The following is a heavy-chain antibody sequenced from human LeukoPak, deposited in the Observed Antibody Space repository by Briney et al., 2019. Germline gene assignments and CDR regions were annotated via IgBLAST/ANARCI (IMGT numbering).Heavy chain of an antibody. CDR1: GGSNSSSSYY. V-gene: IGHV4-39*07. D-gene: IGHD6-13*01. CDR2: IYYSGST. Sequence: PSETLSLTCTVSGGSNSSSSYYWGWIRQPPGKGLEWIGSIYYSGSTYYNPSLKSRVTISVDTSKNQFSLKLSSVTAADTAVYYCARNDMEYSSSWWPLDYWGQGTLVTVSS. CDR3: ARNDMEYSSSWWPLDY. J-gene: IGHJ4*02.